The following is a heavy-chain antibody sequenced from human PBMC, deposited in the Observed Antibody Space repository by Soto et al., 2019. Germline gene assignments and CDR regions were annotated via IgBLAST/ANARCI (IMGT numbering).Heavy chain of an antibody. V-gene: IGHV3-23*01. Sequence: PGGSLRLSCAASGFTFSSYAMSWVRQAPGKGLEWVSAISGSGGSTYYADSVKGRFTISRDNSKNTLYLQMNSLRAEDTAVYYCAKVAAEWELFSVPGAFDIWGQGTMVTVSS. CDR2: ISGSGGST. J-gene: IGHJ3*02. D-gene: IGHD1-26*01. CDR3: AKVAAEWELFSVPGAFDI. CDR1: GFTFSSYA.